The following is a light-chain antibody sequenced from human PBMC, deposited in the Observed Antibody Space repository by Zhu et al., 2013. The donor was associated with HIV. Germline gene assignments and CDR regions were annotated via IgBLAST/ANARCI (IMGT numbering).Light chain of an antibody. Sequence: DIQMTQPPPSLSASVGDSVTITCRASQAISLDLNWYQQKPGRAPKLLMYSASTLQGGVPSRFSGSGSGTDFTLNISSVQRDDFATYYCQHSYITPFAFGLGDQAGNQT. CDR1: QAISLD. V-gene: IGKV1-39*01. J-gene: IGKJ2*01. CDR3: QHSYITPFA. CDR2: SAS.